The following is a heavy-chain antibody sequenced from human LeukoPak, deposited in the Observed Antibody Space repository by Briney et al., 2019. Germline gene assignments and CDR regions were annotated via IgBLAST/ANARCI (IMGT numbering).Heavy chain of an antibody. V-gene: IGHV3-48*01. Sequence: GGSLRLSCAASGFTFSSYSMNWVRQAPGKGLEWVSSISSSSSTIYYADSVKGRFTISRDNAKNSLYLQMNSLRAEDTAVYYCARSGFLEWLLPTDDYYYYGMDVWGQGTTVTVSS. CDR1: GFTFSSYS. CDR3: ARSGFLEWLLPTDDYYYYGMDV. CDR2: ISSSSSTI. J-gene: IGHJ6*02. D-gene: IGHD3-3*01.